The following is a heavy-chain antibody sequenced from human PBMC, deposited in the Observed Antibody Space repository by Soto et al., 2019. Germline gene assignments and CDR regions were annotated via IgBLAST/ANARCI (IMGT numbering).Heavy chain of an antibody. D-gene: IGHD1-1*01. Sequence: QVHLVQSGAEVKKPGASVKVSCKGSGYAFTTYGITWVRQAPGQGLEWMGWISAHNGNTNYAQKLQGRVTVARDTSTSTAYMELRSLRSDDTAVYYCARGRYGDYWGQGALVTVSS. CDR3: ARGRYGDY. J-gene: IGHJ4*02. CDR2: ISAHNGNT. CDR1: GYAFTTYG. V-gene: IGHV1-18*01.